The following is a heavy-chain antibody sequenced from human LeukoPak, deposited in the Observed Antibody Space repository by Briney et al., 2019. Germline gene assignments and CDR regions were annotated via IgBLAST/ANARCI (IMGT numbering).Heavy chain of an antibody. CDR1: GYTFTGYY. D-gene: IGHD2-2*01. CDR2: INPNSGGT. V-gene: IGHV1-2*04. J-gene: IGHJ4*02. CDR3: ARGEPAAESTFDY. Sequence: PSVKVSCKASGYTFTGYYMHWVRQAPGQGLEWMGWINPNSGGTNYAQKFQGWVTMTRDTSISTAYMELSRLRSDDTAVYYCARGEPAAESTFDYWGQGTLVTVSS.